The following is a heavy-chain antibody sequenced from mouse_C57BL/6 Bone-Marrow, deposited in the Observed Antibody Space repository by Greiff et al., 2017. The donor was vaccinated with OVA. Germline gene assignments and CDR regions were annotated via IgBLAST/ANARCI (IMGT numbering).Heavy chain of an antibody. CDR3: ARHNYGNYEAMDY. Sequence: QVQLQESGPGLVAPSQSLSITCTVSGFSLTSYGVHWVRQPPGKGLEWLVVIWSDGSTTYNSALKSRLSISKDNSKSQVFLKMNSLQTDDTAMYYGARHNYGNYEAMDYWGQGTSVTVSS. CDR1: GFSLTSYG. D-gene: IGHD2-1*01. J-gene: IGHJ4*01. V-gene: IGHV2-6-1*01. CDR2: IWSDGST.